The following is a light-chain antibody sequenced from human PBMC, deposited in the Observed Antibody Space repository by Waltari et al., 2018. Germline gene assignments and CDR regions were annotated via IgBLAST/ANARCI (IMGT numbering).Light chain of an antibody. CDR1: QSVSSIS. J-gene: IGKJ4*01. CDR3: QQYDGIVLT. V-gene: IGKV3-20*01. CDR2: GAS. Sequence: EIVLTQSPGTLSLSPGERATLSCRASQSVSSISLTLYQQKPGQAPRLLLYGASSRATGIPDRFSGSGSGTDFALTISRLEPEDFAVYYCQQYDGIVLTFGGGTKVEI.